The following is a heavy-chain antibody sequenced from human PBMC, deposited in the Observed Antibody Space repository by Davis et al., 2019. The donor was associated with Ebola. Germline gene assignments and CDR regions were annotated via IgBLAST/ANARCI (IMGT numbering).Heavy chain of an antibody. Sequence: PSETLSLTCTVSGGSVSSSSYYWSWIRQPPGKGLEWIGYIFYSGSTNYNPSLKSRVTISLDTSKKQFSLKLSSVTAADTAVYYCARDHVAALDIWGRGTMVTVSS. J-gene: IGHJ3*02. CDR3: ARDHVAALDI. D-gene: IGHD2-21*01. V-gene: IGHV4-61*01. CDR2: IFYSGST. CDR1: GGSVSSSSYY.